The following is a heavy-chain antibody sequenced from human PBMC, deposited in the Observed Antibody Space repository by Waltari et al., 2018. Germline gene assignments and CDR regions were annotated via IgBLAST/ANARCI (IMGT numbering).Heavy chain of an antibody. V-gene: IGHV4-39*01. J-gene: IGHJ4*02. Sequence: QLQLQESGPKLVKPSETLSLTCTVSGTSIAAHYFFWAWVRQSPGKGLGWIGSVLSSGKSYYNPSFNDRVTVSLAASKDQFSLKLTSMPAADTAVYFCAEHPNSLSYFDSWGQGTLVAVSS. D-gene: IGHD3-10*01. CDR1: GTSIAAHYFF. CDR2: VLSSGKS. CDR3: AEHPNSLSYFDS.